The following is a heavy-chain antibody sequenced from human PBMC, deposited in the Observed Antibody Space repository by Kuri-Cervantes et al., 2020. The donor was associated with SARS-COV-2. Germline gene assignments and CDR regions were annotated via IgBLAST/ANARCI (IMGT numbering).Heavy chain of an antibody. Sequence: SVKVSCKASGGTFSSYAISWVRQAPGQGLEWMGGIIPIFGTANYAQKFQGRVTITADESTSTAYMELSSLRSEDTAVYYCARVPIYLGVAGKLAYWGQGTLVTVSS. CDR2: IIPIFGTA. CDR1: GGTFSSYA. J-gene: IGHJ4*02. D-gene: IGHD6-19*01. CDR3: ARVPIYLGVAGKLAY. V-gene: IGHV1-69*13.